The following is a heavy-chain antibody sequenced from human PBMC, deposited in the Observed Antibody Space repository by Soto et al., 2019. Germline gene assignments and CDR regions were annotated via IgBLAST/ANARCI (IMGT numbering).Heavy chain of an antibody. D-gene: IGHD4-4*01. CDR1: GGSISSGDYY. V-gene: IGHV4-30-4*01. J-gene: IGHJ5*02. CDR3: ARRSNYVGGRRFDP. CDR2: INHRGTI. Sequence: VQLQESGPGLVKPSETLSLTCTVSGGSISSGDYYWSWIRQPPGKGLEWIGFINHRGTINYNPSLMSRVTISIDTSKNEFSLNLRSVTAADTAVYFCARRSNYVGGRRFDPWGQGTLVTVSS.